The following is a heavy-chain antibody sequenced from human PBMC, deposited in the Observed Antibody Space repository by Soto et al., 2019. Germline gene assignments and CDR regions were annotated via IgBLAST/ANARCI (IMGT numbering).Heavy chain of an antibody. V-gene: IGHV1-2*02. Sequence: WASVKVSCKASGYTFTGYYMHWVRQAPGQGFEWMGWINPNSGGTNYAQKFQGRVTMTRDTSISTAYMELSRLRSDDTAVYYCARDGSGSYAYDYWGQGTLVTVSS. CDR2: INPNSGGT. CDR1: GYTFTGYY. CDR3: ARDGSGSYAYDY. D-gene: IGHD1-26*01. J-gene: IGHJ4*02.